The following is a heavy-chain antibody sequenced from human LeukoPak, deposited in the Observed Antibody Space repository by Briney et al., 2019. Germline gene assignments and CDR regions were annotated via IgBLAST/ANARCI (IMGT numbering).Heavy chain of an antibody. J-gene: IGHJ4*02. Sequence: GGSLRLSCAASRFTFGSFAMSWVRQAPGKGLEWVSSISDFGGTTYYAVSVKGRFTISRDNSQNTLYLQMNSLRAEDTALYYCARFNPFGVDDYWGQGTLVTVSS. D-gene: IGHD3-10*01. CDR1: RFTFGSFA. V-gene: IGHV3-23*01. CDR3: ARFNPFGVDDY. CDR2: ISDFGGTT.